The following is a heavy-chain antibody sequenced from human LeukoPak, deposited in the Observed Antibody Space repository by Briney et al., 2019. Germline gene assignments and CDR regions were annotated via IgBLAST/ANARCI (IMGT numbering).Heavy chain of an antibody. V-gene: IGHV3-30*04. CDR2: IFYDGSNK. CDR3: ARDFSARYTIDY. CDR1: GFAFNEYN. Sequence: GGSLRLPCAASGFAFNEYNMHWVRQAPGKGLEWVTFIFYDGSNKKEADSVKGRFSISRDNSKNTVYLQMNSLRPEDTAVYYCARDFSARYTIDYWGQGTLVTVSS. D-gene: IGHD5-18*01. J-gene: IGHJ4*02.